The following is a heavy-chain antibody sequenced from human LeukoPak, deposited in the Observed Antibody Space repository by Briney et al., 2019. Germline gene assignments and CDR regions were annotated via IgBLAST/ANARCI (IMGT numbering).Heavy chain of an antibody. CDR1: GFAFSNYA. Sequence: GGSLRLSCAASGFAFSNYAMSWVRQAPGRGLDWVSTLSDSGSSTYYADSVKGRFTISRDNSKNTLYLQMDSLRVEDTAIYYCAEVPYSDYGSGRPPFMDVWGQGTTVAVSS. CDR2: LSDSGSST. V-gene: IGHV3-23*01. J-gene: IGHJ6*02. CDR3: AEVPYSDYGSGRPPFMDV. D-gene: IGHD3-10*01.